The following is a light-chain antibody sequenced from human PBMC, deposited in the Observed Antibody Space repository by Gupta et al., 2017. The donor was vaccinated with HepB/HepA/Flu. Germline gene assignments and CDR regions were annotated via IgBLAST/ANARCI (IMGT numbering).Light chain of an antibody. CDR2: GNS. CDR3: QSYDSSLNWV. CDR1: SSNIGAGYD. V-gene: IGLV1-40*01. Sequence: QSVLTQPPAVSGAPGQRVPISCTGSSSNIGAGYDVHWYQQLPGTAPKLLIYGNSNRPSGVPDRFSGSKSGTSASLAITGLQAEDGADYYCQSYDSSLNWVFGGGTKLTVL. J-gene: IGLJ3*02.